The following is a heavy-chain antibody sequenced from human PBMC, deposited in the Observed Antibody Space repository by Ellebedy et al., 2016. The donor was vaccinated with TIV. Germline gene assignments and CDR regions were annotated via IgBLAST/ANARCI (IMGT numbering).Heavy chain of an antibody. CDR2: IYSSGST. J-gene: IGHJ4*02. Sequence: GGSLRLSCAASGFTVSSNYMTWVRQPPGKGLEWVSVIYSSGSTYYTDSVKGRFTISRDNSKNTLYLQMNSLRVEDTAVYYCASGISTAGTSLHYWGQGTLVTVSS. CDR3: ASGISTAGTSLHY. D-gene: IGHD6-13*01. V-gene: IGHV3-66*01. CDR1: GFTVSSNY.